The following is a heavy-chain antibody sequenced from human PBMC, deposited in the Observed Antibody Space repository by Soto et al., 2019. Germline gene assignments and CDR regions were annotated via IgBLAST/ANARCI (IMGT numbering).Heavy chain of an antibody. V-gene: IGHV1-69*13. D-gene: IGHD1-26*01. CDR2: IIPIFGTA. Sequence: SVKVSCKASGGTFSSYAISWVRQAPGQGLERMGGIIPIFGTANYAQKFQGRVTITADESTSTAYIELSSLRSEDTAVYYCARDKRDGSYVIDYYYYGMDVWGQGTTVTVSS. CDR3: ARDKRDGSYVIDYYYYGMDV. J-gene: IGHJ6*02. CDR1: GGTFSSYA.